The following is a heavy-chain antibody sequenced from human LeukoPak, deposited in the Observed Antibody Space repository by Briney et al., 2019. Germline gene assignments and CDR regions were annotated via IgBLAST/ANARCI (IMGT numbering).Heavy chain of an antibody. CDR2: IRYDGKKT. CDR3: AKPYYYGSGSLLGMDV. V-gene: IGHV3-30*02. D-gene: IGHD3-10*01. J-gene: IGHJ6*02. Sequence: PGGSLKLSCVGSTFTFSDYGMHWVRQAPGKGLEWVAFIRYDGKKTYYADSAKGRFTISRDNSKNTLYLQMNSLRAEDTAVYYCAKPYYYGSGSLLGMDVWGQGTTVTVSS. CDR1: TFTFSDYG.